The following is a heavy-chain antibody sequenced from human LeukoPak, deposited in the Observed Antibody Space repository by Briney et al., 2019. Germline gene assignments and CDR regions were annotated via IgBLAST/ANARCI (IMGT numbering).Heavy chain of an antibody. D-gene: IGHD3-9*01. Sequence: GGSLRLSCAASGFTFDDYGMSWVRQAPGKGLEWVSGINWNGGSTGYADSVKGRFTISRDNAKNSLYLQMNSPRAEDTALYYCAREFPYYDILTGPPPKVMDVWGKGTTDTVSS. J-gene: IGHJ6*03. CDR1: GFTFDDYG. CDR3: AREFPYYDILTGPPPKVMDV. V-gene: IGHV3-20*04. CDR2: INWNGGST.